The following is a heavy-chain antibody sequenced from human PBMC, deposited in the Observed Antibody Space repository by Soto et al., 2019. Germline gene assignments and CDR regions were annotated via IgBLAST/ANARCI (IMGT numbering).Heavy chain of an antibody. CDR3: ATTMDSVFLSRAFDI. CDR2: IYPGDSDT. D-gene: IGHD2-2*03. CDR1: GYSFTSYW. J-gene: IGHJ3*02. V-gene: IGHV5-51*01. Sequence: GESLKISCKGSGYSFTSYWIGWVRQMPGKGLEWMGIIYPGDSDTRYSPSFQGQVTISADKSISTAYLQWSSLKASDTAMYYCATTMDSVFLSRAFDIWVHGTMVTVSS.